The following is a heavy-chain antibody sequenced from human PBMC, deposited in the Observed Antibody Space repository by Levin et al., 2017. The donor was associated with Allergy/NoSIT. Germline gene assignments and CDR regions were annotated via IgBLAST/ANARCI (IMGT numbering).Heavy chain of an antibody. J-gene: IGHJ4*02. CDR2: IWYDGSNK. CDR1: GFTFSSYG. V-gene: IGHV3-33*01. Sequence: PGGSLRLSCAASGFTFSSYGMHWVRQAPGKGLEWVAVIWYDGSNKYYADSVKGRFTISRDNSKNTLYLQMNSLRAEDTAVYYCARGPYTIRALDYWGQGTLVTVSS. D-gene: IGHD2-8*01. CDR3: ARGPYTIRALDY.